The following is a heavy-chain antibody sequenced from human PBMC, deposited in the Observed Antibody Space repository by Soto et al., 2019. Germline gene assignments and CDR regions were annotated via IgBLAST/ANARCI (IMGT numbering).Heavy chain of an antibody. CDR3: ARVPYDFWSGSYQHAFDI. Sequence: PSETLSLTCSVSGGSISSGPYSWGWIRQPPGKGLEWIGTFHYSGRTYYSPSLESRVTISVDTSKNQFSLKLSSVTAADTAVYYCARVPYDFWSGSYQHAFDIWGQGTMVTVSS. CDR2: FHYSGRT. V-gene: IGHV4-39*07. CDR1: GGSISSGPYS. J-gene: IGHJ3*02. D-gene: IGHD3-3*01.